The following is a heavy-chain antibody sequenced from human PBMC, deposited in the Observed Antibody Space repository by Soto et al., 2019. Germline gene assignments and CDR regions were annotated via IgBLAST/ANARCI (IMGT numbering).Heavy chain of an antibody. CDR2: IYYDGST. V-gene: IGHV4-39*01. Sequence: TLQTISDSWSVLCASSISLSGYRAWISRTPWKGLECIGSIYYDGSTYYNPSLKSRLTISVDTSKNQLSLELNSVTAADAAVYYCARSTIAPHLYTYPFDSWGQGTLVTGSS. D-gene: IGHD6-6*01. J-gene: IGHJ4*01. CDR3: ARSTIAPHLYTYPFDS. CDR1: CASSISLSGY.